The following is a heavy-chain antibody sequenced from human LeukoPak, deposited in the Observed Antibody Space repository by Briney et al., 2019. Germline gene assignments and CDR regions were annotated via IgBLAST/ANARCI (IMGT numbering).Heavy chain of an antibody. D-gene: IGHD3-10*01. V-gene: IGHV3-23*01. J-gene: IGHJ4*02. CDR1: GFTFSSYA. CDR2: ISGSGGST. Sequence: PGGSLRLSCAASGFTFSSYAMSWVRQAPGKGLEWVSAISGSGGSTYYADSVKGRFTISRDNSKNTLYLQMNSLRAEDTAVYYCAKLSAYYGSGSYLDYWGQGTLVTVSS. CDR3: AKLSAYYGSGSYLDY.